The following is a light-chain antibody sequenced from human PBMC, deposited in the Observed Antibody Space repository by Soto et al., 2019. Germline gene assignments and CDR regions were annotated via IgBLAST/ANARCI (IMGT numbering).Light chain of an antibody. V-gene: IGKV3-11*01. CDR3: QQRSNWPLLT. Sequence: EIVLTQSPATLSLSPGERATLSCRASQSVSSYLAWYQQKPGQAPRLLIYDASNRATGIPARFSGSGSGTDFTLTISSLEPEDFAVYFGQQRSNWPLLTFGGGTRVEI. CDR1: QSVSSY. J-gene: IGKJ4*01. CDR2: DAS.